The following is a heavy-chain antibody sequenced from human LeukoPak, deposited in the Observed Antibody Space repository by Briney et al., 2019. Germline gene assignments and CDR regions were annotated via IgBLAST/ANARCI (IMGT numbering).Heavy chain of an antibody. CDR2: MYYSGST. CDR1: GGSVSTYY. Sequence: SETLSLTCTVSGGSVSTYYWSWTRQPPGKGLEWIGYMYYSGSTKYNPSLKSRVTISVDTSKNQFSPKLTSVTSADTAVYYCARYDGAFDRSDYWGQGTLVTVSS. D-gene: IGHD1-1*01. CDR3: ARYDGAFDRSDY. J-gene: IGHJ4*02. V-gene: IGHV4-59*02.